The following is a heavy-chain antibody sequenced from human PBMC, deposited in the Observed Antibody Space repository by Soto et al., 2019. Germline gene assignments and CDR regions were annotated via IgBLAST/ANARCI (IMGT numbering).Heavy chain of an antibody. V-gene: IGHV1-8*01. CDR2: MNPNSGNT. CDR3: ARGVCCSTSCYAWYGYYYYYMDV. Sequence: GASVKVSCKASGYTFTSYDINWVRQATGQGLEWMGWMNPNSGNTGYAQKFQGRVTMTRNTSISTAYMELSSLRSEDTAVYYCARGVCCSTSCYAWYGYYYYYMDVWGKGTTVTVSS. CDR1: GYTFTSYD. J-gene: IGHJ6*03. D-gene: IGHD2-2*01.